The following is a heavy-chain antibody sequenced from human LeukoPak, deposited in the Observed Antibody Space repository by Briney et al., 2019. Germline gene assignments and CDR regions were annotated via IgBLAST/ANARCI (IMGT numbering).Heavy chain of an antibody. CDR2: IYTSGST. D-gene: IGHD6-13*01. V-gene: IGHV4-4*07. Sequence: SETLPLTCTVSGGSISSYYWSWIRQPAGKGLEWIGRIYTSGSTNYNPSLKSRVTMSVDTSKNQFSLKLSSVTAADTAVYYCARWKYSNSWTYNWFDPWGQGTLVTVSS. CDR3: ARWKYSNSWTYNWFDP. J-gene: IGHJ5*02. CDR1: GGSISSYY.